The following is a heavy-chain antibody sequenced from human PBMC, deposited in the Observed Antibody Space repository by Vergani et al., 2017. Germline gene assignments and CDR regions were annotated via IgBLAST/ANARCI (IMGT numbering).Heavy chain of an antibody. CDR2: IHYSENT. CDR1: FDSIRNLY. D-gene: IGHD6-19*01. V-gene: IGHV4-59*11. J-gene: IGHJ4*02. Sequence: QVQLQESGPGLVKSSETLSLTCSVSFDSIRNLYCNWIRQPPGKGLEWIGSIHYSENTNYNPSLKTRVIISVDTAKNQFSLTLTSVTAADTAVYYCASDTHSGQRADRWGQGILVSV. CDR3: ASDTHSGQRADR.